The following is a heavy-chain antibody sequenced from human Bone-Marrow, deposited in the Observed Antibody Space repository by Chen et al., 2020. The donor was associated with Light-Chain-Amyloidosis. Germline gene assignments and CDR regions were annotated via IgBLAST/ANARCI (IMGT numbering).Heavy chain of an antibody. Sequence: EVQLVESGGGLVQFGESLRLSCAASGISFSNNWMSWVRQAPGKGLEWVANVQGDGSEKYYVDSVKGRFTISRDNAKNSLYLQMNSLRDEDTAVYYCTTEYLGAYDYWGQGTLLTVSS. CDR2: VQGDGSEK. J-gene: IGHJ4*02. D-gene: IGHD3-16*01. CDR1: GISFSNNW. V-gene: IGHV3-7*05. CDR3: TTEYLGAYDY.